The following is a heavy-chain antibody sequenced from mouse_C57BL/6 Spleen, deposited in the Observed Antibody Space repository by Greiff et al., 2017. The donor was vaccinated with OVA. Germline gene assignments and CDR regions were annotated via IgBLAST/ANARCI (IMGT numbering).Heavy chain of an antibody. CDR1: GFTFSDYG. J-gene: IGHJ4*01. CDR2: ISSGSSTI. D-gene: IGHD2-4*01. CDR3: ASRGIKNAMDY. V-gene: IGHV5-17*01. Sequence: EVKLMESGGGLVKPGGSLKLSCAASGFTFSDYGMHWVRQAPEKGLEWVAYISSGSSTIYYADTVKGRFTISRDNAKNTLFLQMTSLRSEDTAMYYCASRGIKNAMDYWGQGTSVTVSS.